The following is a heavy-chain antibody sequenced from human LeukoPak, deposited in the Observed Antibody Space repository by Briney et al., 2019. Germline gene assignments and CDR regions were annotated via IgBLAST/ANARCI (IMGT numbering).Heavy chain of an antibody. CDR2: IYTSGST. CDR3: ARGPLTVTRGFDP. D-gene: IGHD4-17*01. V-gene: IGHV4-4*07. CDR1: GGSINIYY. Sequence: SSETLSITCTVSGGSINIYYWSWIRQPAGKGLEWIGRIYTSGSTHYNPSLKSRVTMSVDTSKNQFSLKLSSVTAVDTAVYYCARGPLTVTRGFDPWGQGTLVTVSS. J-gene: IGHJ5*02.